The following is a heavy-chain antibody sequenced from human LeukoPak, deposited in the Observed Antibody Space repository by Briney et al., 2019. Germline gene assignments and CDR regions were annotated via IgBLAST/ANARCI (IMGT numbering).Heavy chain of an antibody. V-gene: IGHV4-34*01. J-gene: IGHJ5*02. CDR1: GGSFSGYY. Sequence: SETLSLTRAVYGGSFSGYYWSWIRQPPGKGLEWIGEINHSGSTNYNPSLKSRVTISVDTSKNQFSLKLSSVTAADTAVYYCAVSGCSSTSCFTFDPWGQGTLVTVSS. CDR3: AVSGCSSTSCFTFDP. CDR2: INHSGST. D-gene: IGHD2-2*01.